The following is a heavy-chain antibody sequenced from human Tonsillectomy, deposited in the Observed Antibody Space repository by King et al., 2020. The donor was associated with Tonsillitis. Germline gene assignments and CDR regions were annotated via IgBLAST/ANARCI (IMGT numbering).Heavy chain of an antibody. D-gene: IGHD2-2*01. Sequence: VQLVESGGGVVQPGRSLRLSCAASGFTFSSYGMHWARQAPGKGLEWVAVIWYDGSNKYYADSVKGRFTISRDNSKNTLYLQMNSLRAEDTAVYYCAKDLVGYCSSTSCHHFDYWGQGTLVTVSS. CDR1: GFTFSSYG. J-gene: IGHJ4*02. CDR2: IWYDGSNK. CDR3: AKDLVGYCSSTSCHHFDY. V-gene: IGHV3-33*06.